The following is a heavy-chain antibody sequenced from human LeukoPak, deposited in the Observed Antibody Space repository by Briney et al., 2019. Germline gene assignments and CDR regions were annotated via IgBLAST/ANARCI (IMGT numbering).Heavy chain of an antibody. V-gene: IGHV3-23*01. J-gene: IGHJ3*02. CDR3: ASDRIPKIKVDAFDI. CDR2: IRGSGGTT. Sequence: GGSLRPSCTASGFTFSNFAMSWVRQAPGKGLEWVSWIRGSGGTTYYADSVKGRFIISRDNSKKTLYLQMNSLRAEDTAVYYCASDRIPKIKVDAFDIWGHGTMVTVSS. CDR1: GFTFSNFA. D-gene: IGHD2-21*01.